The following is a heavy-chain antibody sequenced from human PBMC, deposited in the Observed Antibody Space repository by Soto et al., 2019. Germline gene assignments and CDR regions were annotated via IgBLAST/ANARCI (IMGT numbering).Heavy chain of an antibody. D-gene: IGHD3-22*01. CDR1: GYSFTSYW. CDR2: IYPGDSDT. CDR3: ARSWELTYYYDSSGYYGFDY. V-gene: IGHV5-51*01. J-gene: IGHJ4*02. Sequence: GESLKISCKGSGYSFTSYWIGWVRQMPGKGLEWMGIIYPGDSDTRYSPSFQGQVTISADKSISTAYLQWSSLKASDTAMYYCARSWELTYYYDSSGYYGFDYWGQGTLVTVSS.